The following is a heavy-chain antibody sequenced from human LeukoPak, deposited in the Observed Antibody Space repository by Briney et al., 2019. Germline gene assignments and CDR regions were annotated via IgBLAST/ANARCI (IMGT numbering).Heavy chain of an antibody. CDR3: ASSKGDYYYYYGMDV. CDR1: GGTFSSYA. CDR2: IIPILGIA. V-gene: IGHV1-69*04. Sequence: PVASVKVSCKASGGTFSSYAISWVRHAPGQGLEWMGRIIPILGIANYAQKFQGRVTITADKSTSTAYMELSSLRSEDTAVYYCASSKGDYYYYYGMDVWGQGTTVTVSS. J-gene: IGHJ6*02.